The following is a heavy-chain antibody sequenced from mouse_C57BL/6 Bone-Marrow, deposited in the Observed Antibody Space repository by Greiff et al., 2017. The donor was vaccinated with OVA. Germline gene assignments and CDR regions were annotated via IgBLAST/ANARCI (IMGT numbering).Heavy chain of an antibody. V-gene: IGHV1-19*01. CDR3: ARSGYYGSSLDY. D-gene: IGHD1-1*01. J-gene: IGHJ2*01. Sequence: EVQGVESGPVLVKPGASVKMSCKASGYTFTDYYMNWVKQSHGKSLEWIGVINPYNGGTSYNQKFKGKATLTVDKSSSTAYMELNSLTSEDSAVYYCARSGYYGSSLDYWGQGTTLTVSS. CDR2: INPYNGGT. CDR1: GYTFTDYY.